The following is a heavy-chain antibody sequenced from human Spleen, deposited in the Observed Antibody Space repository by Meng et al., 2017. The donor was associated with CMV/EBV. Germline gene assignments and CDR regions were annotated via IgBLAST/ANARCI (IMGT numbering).Heavy chain of an antibody. CDR1: GYSFIKYG. J-gene: IGHJ6*02. D-gene: IGHD5-24*01. Sequence: ASVKVSCKASGYSFIKYGISWVRQAPGQGLEWMGRISGDNGNTNYAQKFQGRVTMTTDTSTSTAYMELRSLRSDDTAFYYCARDQFAGPSVGMDVWGQGTTVTVSS. CDR3: ARDQFAGPSVGMDV. CDR2: ISGDNGNT. V-gene: IGHV1-18*01.